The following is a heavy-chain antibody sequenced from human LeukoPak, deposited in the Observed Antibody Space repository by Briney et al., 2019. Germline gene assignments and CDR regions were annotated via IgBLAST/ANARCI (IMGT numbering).Heavy chain of an antibody. J-gene: IGHJ4*02. CDR3: ARAGSGYGYGYYFDY. CDR1: GGSISSYY. V-gene: IGHV4-59*01. D-gene: IGHD5-18*01. Sequence: SETLSLTCTVSGGSISSYYWSWIRQPPGKGLEWIGYIYYSGSTNYNPSLKSRVTISVDTSKNQFSLKLSSVTAADTAVYYCARAGSGYGYGYYFDYWGQGTLVTVSS. CDR2: IYYSGST.